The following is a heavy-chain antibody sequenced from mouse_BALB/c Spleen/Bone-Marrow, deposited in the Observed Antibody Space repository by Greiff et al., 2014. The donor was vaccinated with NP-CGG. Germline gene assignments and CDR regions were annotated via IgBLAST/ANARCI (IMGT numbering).Heavy chain of an antibody. CDR3: ARSGKVRNAMDY. Sequence: QVQLQQSGAELVRPGVSVKISCKGSGYTFTDYAIHWVRQSHAKSLEWIGLISGYYGDAIYNQKFKGKATMTVDKSSSTAYMDLARLTSEDSAIYYCARSGKVRNAMDYWSQGTSVTVSS. J-gene: IGHJ4*01. D-gene: IGHD2-14*01. CDR1: GYTFTDYA. CDR2: ISGYYGDA. V-gene: IGHV1S137*01.